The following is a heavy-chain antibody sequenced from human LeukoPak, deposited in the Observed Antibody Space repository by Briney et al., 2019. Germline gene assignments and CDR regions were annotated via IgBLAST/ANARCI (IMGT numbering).Heavy chain of an antibody. CDR2: ISSSSSYI. D-gene: IGHD3-16*02. J-gene: IGHJ4*02. Sequence: PGGSLRLSCAASGFTFSSYAMHWVRQAPGKGLEWVSSISSSSSYIYYADSVKGRFTISRDNAKNSLYLQMNSLRAEDTAVYYCANVWGSYRYLDYWGQGTLVTVSS. CDR1: GFTFSSYA. V-gene: IGHV3-21*04. CDR3: ANVWGSYRYLDY.